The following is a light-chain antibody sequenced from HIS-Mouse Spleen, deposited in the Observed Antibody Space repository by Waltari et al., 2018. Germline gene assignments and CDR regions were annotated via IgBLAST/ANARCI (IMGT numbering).Light chain of an antibody. CDR3: QQYNSYPYT. V-gene: IGKV1-5*03. CDR1: QSSSSW. Sequence: DIQMTHSPSTLSASVGDRVTITCRASQSSSSWLAWYQQKPGKAPKLLIYKASSLESGVPSRFSGSGSWTEFTLTISSLQPDDFATYYCQQYNSYPYTFGQGTKLEIK. J-gene: IGKJ2*01. CDR2: KAS.